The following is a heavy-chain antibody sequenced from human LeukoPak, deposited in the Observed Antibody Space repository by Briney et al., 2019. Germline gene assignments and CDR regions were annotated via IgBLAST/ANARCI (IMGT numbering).Heavy chain of an antibody. D-gene: IGHD5-24*01. V-gene: IGHV3-23*01. CDR2: ITKYDGRV. J-gene: IGHJ4*02. CDR3: AKDHSADGWPTFEY. CDR1: GFGVHTFA. Sequence: GGSLRLSCAVSGFGVHTFAMSWVRQAPGKGLEWLSSITKYDGRVYYADSVRGRFTISRDSSQNELYLQMNSLRADDSAIYYCAKDHSADGWPTFEYWGRGTLVTVSS.